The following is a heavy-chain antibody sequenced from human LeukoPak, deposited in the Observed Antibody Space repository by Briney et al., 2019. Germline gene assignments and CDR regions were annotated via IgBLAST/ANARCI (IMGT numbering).Heavy chain of an antibody. Sequence: GGSLRLSCAASGFTFSSYAMTWVRQAPGKGLEGVSGISWNRGSIGYADSVKGRFTISRDNAKNSLYLQMNSLRAEDMALYYCAKGLLGAFDIWGQGTMVTVSS. CDR3: AKGLLGAFDI. D-gene: IGHD2-8*02. J-gene: IGHJ3*02. CDR2: ISWNRGSI. V-gene: IGHV3-9*03. CDR1: GFTFSSYA.